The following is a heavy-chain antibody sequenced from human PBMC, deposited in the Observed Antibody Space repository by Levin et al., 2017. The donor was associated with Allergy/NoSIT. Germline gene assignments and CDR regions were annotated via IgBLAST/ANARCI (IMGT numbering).Heavy chain of an antibody. V-gene: IGHV4-31*03. D-gene: IGHD2-2*01. CDR2: IYYSGST. CDR3: ARARRGGIVVVPAARIDP. CDR1: GGSISSGGYY. Sequence: SETLSLTCTVSGGSISSGGYYWSWIRQHPGKGLEWIGYIYYSGSTYYNPSLKSRVTISVDTSKNQFSLKLSSVTAADTAVYYCARARRGGIVVVPAARIDPWGQGTLVTVSS. J-gene: IGHJ5*02.